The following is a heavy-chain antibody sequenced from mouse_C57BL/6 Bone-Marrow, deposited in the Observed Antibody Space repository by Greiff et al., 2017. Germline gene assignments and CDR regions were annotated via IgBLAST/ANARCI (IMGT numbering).Heavy chain of an antibody. CDR3: AMIYYGNSAWFAY. CDR2: IYPGDGDT. J-gene: IGHJ3*01. Sequence: VQLQQSGPELVKPGASVKISCKASGYAFSSSWMNWVKQRPGKGLEWIGRIYPGDGDTNYNGKFKGKATLTADKSSSTAYMQLSSLTSEDSAVYFCAMIYYGNSAWFAYWGQGTLVTVSA. V-gene: IGHV1-82*01. CDR1: GYAFSSSW. D-gene: IGHD2-1*01.